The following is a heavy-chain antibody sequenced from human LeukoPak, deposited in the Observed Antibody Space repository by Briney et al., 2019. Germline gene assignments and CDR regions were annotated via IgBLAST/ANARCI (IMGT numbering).Heavy chain of an antibody. D-gene: IGHD6-19*01. J-gene: IGHJ5*02. V-gene: IGHV4-59*08. Sequence: SQTLSLTCTVSGGSISSYYWSWIRQPPGKGLEWIGYIYYSGSANYNPSFKSRVTISVDTSKNQFSLNLTSVTAADTAVYYCARQHTSGWYNWFDPWGQGTLVTVSS. CDR1: GGSISSYY. CDR2: IYYSGSA. CDR3: ARQHTSGWYNWFDP.